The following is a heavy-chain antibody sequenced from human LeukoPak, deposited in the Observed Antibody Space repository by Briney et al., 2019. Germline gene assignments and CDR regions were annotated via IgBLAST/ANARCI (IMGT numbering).Heavy chain of an antibody. D-gene: IGHD3-22*01. Sequence: PGGSLRLSCAASGFTFDDYAMHWVRQAPGEGLEWVSGISWNSGSIGYADSVKGRFTISRDNAKNSLYLQMNSLRAEDTALYYCAKDGSSGSFDYWGQGTLVTVSS. CDR2: ISWNSGSI. CDR3: AKDGSSGSFDY. CDR1: GFTFDDYA. V-gene: IGHV3-9*01. J-gene: IGHJ4*02.